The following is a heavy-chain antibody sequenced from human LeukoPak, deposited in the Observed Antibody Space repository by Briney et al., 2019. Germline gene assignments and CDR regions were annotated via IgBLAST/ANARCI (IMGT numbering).Heavy chain of an antibody. CDR3: ARANIAYYYDSSGYYGPRFYYFDY. D-gene: IGHD3-22*01. J-gene: IGHJ4*02. CDR1: GYTFTSYG. Sequence: ASVKVSCKASGYTFTSYGISWVRQAPGQGLEWMGGIIPIFGTANYAQKFQGRVTVTADESTSTAYMELSSLRSEDTAVYYCARANIAYYYDSSGYYGPRFYYFDYWGQGTLVTVSS. V-gene: IGHV1-69*13. CDR2: IIPIFGTA.